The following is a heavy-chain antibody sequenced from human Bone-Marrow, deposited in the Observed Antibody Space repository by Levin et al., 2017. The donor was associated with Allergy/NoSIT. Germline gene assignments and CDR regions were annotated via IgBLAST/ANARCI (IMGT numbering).Heavy chain of an antibody. CDR1: GDSVTNGNW. V-gene: IGHV4-4*02. D-gene: IGHD2-15*01. CDR3: ARSPPLCSGGRCYRYGFDV. CDR2: ISHVGST. Sequence: SETLSLTCAVSGDSVTNGNWWNWVRQPPGKGLEWIGEISHVGSTDYNPSLRSRAIISVDKSRNQFSLNLKSVTAADTAVYYCARSPPLCSGGRCYRYGFDVWGQGTVVTVSS. J-gene: IGHJ3*01.